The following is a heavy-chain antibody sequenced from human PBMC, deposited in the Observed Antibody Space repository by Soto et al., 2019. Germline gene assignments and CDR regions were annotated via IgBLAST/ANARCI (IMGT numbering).Heavy chain of an antibody. CDR1: GGSISSYY. CDR3: ARDFGVAVAGTGVSNYYYGMDV. CDR2: IYTSGST. V-gene: IGHV4-4*07. J-gene: IGHJ6*02. D-gene: IGHD6-19*01. Sequence: QVQLQESGPGLVKPSETLSLTCTVSGGSISSYYWSWIRQPAGKGLEWIGRIYTSGSTNYNPSLKSRVTMSVDTSKNQCSLKLSSVTAADTAVYYCARDFGVAVAGTGVSNYYYGMDVWGQGTTVTVSS.